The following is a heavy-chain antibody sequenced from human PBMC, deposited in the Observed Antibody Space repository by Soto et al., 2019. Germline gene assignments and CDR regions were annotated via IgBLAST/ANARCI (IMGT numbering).Heavy chain of an antibody. CDR2: IKSYTNGGTT. CDR1: GFTFSNAW. CDR3: TTDDPINKY. J-gene: IGHJ4*02. Sequence: GGSLRLSCAASGFTFSNAWMSWARQPPGKGLEWVGRIKSYTNGGTTDYAAPVKGRFAISREDSKNTLYLQMNSLKTEDAGVYYCTTDDPINKYWGQGTLVTVSS. V-gene: IGHV3-15*01.